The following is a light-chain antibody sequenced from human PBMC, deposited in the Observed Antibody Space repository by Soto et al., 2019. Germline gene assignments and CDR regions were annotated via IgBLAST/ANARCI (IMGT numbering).Light chain of an antibody. Sequence: QTVVTQEPSLTVSPGGTVTLTCGSSTGAVTTDHFPYWFQQKPGQAPRTLIYDTNNKYSWTPARFSGSLLGDKAALTLSGAQPEDEADYYCLLTYSGARVFGGGTKVTVI. CDR3: LLTYSGARV. CDR2: DTN. CDR1: TGAVTTDHF. V-gene: IGLV7-46*01. J-gene: IGLJ3*02.